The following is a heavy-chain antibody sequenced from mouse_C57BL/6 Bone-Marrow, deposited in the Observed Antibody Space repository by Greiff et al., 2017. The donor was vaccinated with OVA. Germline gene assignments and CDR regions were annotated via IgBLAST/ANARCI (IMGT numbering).Heavy chain of an antibody. CDR1: GYAFSSSW. J-gene: IGHJ2*01. CDR3: ARHEDGYYASYFDY. D-gene: IGHD2-3*01. V-gene: IGHV1-82*01. CDR2: IYPGDGDT. Sequence: QVQLKESGPELVKPGDSVKISCKASGYAFSSSWMNWVKQRPGKGLEWIGRIYPGDGDTNYNGKFKGKATLTADKSSSTAYMQLSSLTSEDSAVYFCARHEDGYYASYFDYWGQGTTLTVSS.